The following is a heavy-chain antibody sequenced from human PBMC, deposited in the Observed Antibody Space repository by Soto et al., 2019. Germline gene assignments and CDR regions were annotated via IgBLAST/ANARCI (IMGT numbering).Heavy chain of an antibody. CDR3: ARASSPRDPWLDY. CDR1: GFTFSDDY. J-gene: IGHJ4*02. Sequence: PGGSLRLSCGASGFTFSDDYMSWIRQAPGKGLEWVSYISSSGGTIYYADSVKGRFTISRDNAKNSLFLQMNSLRADDTAVYYCARASSPRDPWLDYWGQG. V-gene: IGHV3-11*01. D-gene: IGHD5-18*01. CDR2: ISSSGGTI.